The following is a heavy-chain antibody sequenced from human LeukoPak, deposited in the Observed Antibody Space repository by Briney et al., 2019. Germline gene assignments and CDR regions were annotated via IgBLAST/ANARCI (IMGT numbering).Heavy chain of an antibody. D-gene: IGHD3-3*01. J-gene: IGHJ4*02. V-gene: IGHV4-4*08. Sequence: SETLSLTCTVSGGSISSYYWSWIRQPPGKGLEWIGYIYYSGSTNYNPSLKSRVTISIGTSKKDFSLKLTSVTAADTAMYYCARDHGGFWSGSAGFWGQGTLLTVSS. CDR3: ARDHGGFWSGSAGF. CDR1: GGSISSYY. CDR2: IYYSGST.